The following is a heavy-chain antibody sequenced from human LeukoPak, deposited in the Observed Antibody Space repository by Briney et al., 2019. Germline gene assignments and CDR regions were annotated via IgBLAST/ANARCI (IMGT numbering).Heavy chain of an antibody. CDR2: ISSSGNTT. CDR3: ARGGYSSSWYFAY. V-gene: IGHV3-48*03. D-gene: IGHD6-13*01. J-gene: IGHJ4*02. CDR1: GFTFSSYE. Sequence: GGSLSLSCAASGFTFSSYEMNWVRKAPGKGLEWVSYISSSGNTTHYATSVKRRFTISRDNANNSLYLQMNSRRAEDTAVYYCARGGYSSSWYFAYWGQGTLVTVSS.